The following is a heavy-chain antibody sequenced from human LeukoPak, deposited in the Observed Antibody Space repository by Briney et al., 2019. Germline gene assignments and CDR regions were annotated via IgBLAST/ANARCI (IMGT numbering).Heavy chain of an antibody. Sequence: TSETLSLTCAVYGGSFSGYYWSWIRQPPGKRLEWIGEINHSGSTNYNPSLKSRVTISVDTSKNQFSLKLSSVTAADTAVYYCARGRHHYSSSWYDYWGQGTLVTVSS. CDR1: GGSFSGYY. D-gene: IGHD6-13*01. CDR3: ARGRHHYSSSWYDY. J-gene: IGHJ4*02. V-gene: IGHV4-34*01. CDR2: INHSGST.